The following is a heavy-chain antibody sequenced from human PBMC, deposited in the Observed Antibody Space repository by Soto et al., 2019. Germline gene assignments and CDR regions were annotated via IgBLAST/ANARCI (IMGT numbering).Heavy chain of an antibody. V-gene: IGHV1-3*01. Sequence: ASVKVSYKASRYTFTSYAMHWVRQAPGQRLEWMGWINAGNGNTKYSQKFQGRVTITRDTSASTAYMELSSLRSEDTAVYYCARVIKGGNGDFDYWGQGPLVTVS. D-gene: IGHD2-15*01. CDR2: INAGNGNT. CDR3: ARVIKGGNGDFDY. CDR1: RYTFTSYA. J-gene: IGHJ4*02.